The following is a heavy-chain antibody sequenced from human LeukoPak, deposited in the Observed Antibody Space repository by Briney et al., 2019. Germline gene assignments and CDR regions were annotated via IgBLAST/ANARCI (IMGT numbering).Heavy chain of an antibody. CDR1: SDSISSHY. V-gene: IGHV4-4*07. D-gene: IGHD1-26*01. Sequence: SETLSLTCTVSSDSISSHYWGWIRQPAGKGLEWIGRIYTNGRTNYNPSLRSRLTMSVDTSKNLFSLKLTSVTAADTAVYYCVKYSGSYGSDYFDYWGQGTLVTVSS. J-gene: IGHJ4*02. CDR2: IYTNGRT. CDR3: VKYSGSYGSDYFDY.